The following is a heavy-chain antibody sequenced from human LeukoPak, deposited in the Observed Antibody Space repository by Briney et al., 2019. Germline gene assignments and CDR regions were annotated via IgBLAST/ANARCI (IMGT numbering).Heavy chain of an antibody. Sequence: GGSLRLSCAASGFTFDDYGMSWVRQTPGKGLEWVSGISWNGGSTGYADSGKARFTISRDNAENSLYLQMNSLRAEDTALYYCARNRGGVTRYYSDYWGQGTLVTVSS. J-gene: IGHJ4*02. D-gene: IGHD4-23*01. CDR2: ISWNGGST. CDR1: GFTFDDYG. V-gene: IGHV3-20*04. CDR3: ARNRGGVTRYYSDY.